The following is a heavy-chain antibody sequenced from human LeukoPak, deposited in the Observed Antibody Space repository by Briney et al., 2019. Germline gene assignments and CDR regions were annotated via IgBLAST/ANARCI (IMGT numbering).Heavy chain of an antibody. CDR3: VRKLLQYDRDGPSFDY. D-gene: IGHD5-24*01. CDR2: ISGDSVYT. Sequence: PSETLSLTCTVSGGSISNYYWSWVRQAPGKGLEWVSAISGDSVYTYYTDSAKGRFTISRDNSKYTLYLQLNNLRAGDTAVYYCVRKLLQYDRDGPSFDYWGQGTLVTVSS. CDR1: GGSISNYY. J-gene: IGHJ4*02. V-gene: IGHV3-23*01.